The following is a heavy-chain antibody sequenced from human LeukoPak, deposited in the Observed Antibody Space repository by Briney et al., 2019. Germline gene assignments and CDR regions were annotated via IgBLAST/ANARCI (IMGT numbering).Heavy chain of an antibody. J-gene: IGHJ4*02. Sequence: GGSLRLSCAASGFTFRTYWMSWVRQAPGKGLEWVANIKQDGSDKYYVDSVKGRFIISRDNAKNSLYLQMNSLRAEDTAVYYCAREYYYDSSGYYYVVWGQGTLVTVSS. V-gene: IGHV3-7*01. CDR2: IKQDGSDK. CDR1: GFTFRTYW. CDR3: AREYYYDSSGYYYVV. D-gene: IGHD3-22*01.